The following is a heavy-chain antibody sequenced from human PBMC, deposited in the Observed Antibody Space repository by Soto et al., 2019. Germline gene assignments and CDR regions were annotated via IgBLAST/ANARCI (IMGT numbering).Heavy chain of an antibody. D-gene: IGHD6-6*01. J-gene: IGHJ4*02. CDR3: ARADGQQLAVFDY. CDR1: GYSISSGYY. Sequence: SETLSLTCAVSGYSISSGYYWGWIRQPPGKGLEWIGSIYHSGSTYYNPSLKSRVTVSVDTSKNQFSLKLSSVTAADTAVYYCARADGQQLAVFDYWGQGTLVTVSS. CDR2: IYHSGST. V-gene: IGHV4-38-2*01.